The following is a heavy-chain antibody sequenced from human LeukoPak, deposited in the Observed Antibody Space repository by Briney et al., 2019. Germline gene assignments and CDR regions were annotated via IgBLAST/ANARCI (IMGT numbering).Heavy chain of an antibody. CDR2: LYNTANT. J-gene: IGHJ3*02. D-gene: IGHD3-16*02. Sequence: PSETLSLTCTVSGGSISSYYWIWIRQPPGKGLEYIGYLYNTANTNYNPSLKSRVTISVDTSKNQFSLRLSSVTAADTTVYYCTRGGDFDSVWGTYRPIKNAFDIWGQGTLVTVSS. CDR1: GGSISSYY. V-gene: IGHV4-59*08. CDR3: TRGGDFDSVWGTYRPIKNAFDI.